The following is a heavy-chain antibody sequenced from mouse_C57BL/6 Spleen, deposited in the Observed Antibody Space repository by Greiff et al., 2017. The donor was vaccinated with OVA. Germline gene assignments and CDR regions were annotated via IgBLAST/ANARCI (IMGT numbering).Heavy chain of an antibody. CDR1: GFTFSSYG. CDR3: ARHPLITTVVAHYFDD. D-gene: IGHD1-1*01. CDR2: ISSGGSYT. V-gene: IGHV5-6*01. J-gene: IGHJ2*01. Sequence: EVQRVESGGDLVKPGGSLKLSCAASGFTFSSYGMSWVRQTPDKRLEWVATISSGGSYTYYPDSVKGRFTISRDNAKNTLYLQMSSLKSEDTAMYYCARHPLITTVVAHYFDDWGQGTTLTVSS.